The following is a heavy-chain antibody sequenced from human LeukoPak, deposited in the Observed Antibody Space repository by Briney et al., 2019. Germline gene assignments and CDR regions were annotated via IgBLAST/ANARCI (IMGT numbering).Heavy chain of an antibody. Sequence: GGSLRLSCAASGFTFSSHWMHWVRQGPGKGLVWVSRINSDGTSTTYADSVKGRFTISRDNAKNTLYLQMNSLRVEDTAVFHCAREGTYSNGPDYWGQGTLVTVSS. CDR1: GFTFSSHW. J-gene: IGHJ4*02. CDR2: INSDGTST. CDR3: AREGTYSNGPDY. V-gene: IGHV3-74*01. D-gene: IGHD3-22*01.